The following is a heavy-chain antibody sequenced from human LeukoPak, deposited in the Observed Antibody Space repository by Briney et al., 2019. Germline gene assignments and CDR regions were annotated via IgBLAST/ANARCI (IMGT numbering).Heavy chain of an antibody. Sequence: GGSLRLCCAASGFTFSSYAMSWVRQAPGKGLEWVSAISGSGGSTYYADSVKGRFTISRDNSKNTLYLQMNSLRAEDTAVYYCAKSPHCSGGSCYEVDAFDIWGQGTMVTVSS. J-gene: IGHJ3*02. CDR2: ISGSGGST. CDR3: AKSPHCSGGSCYEVDAFDI. D-gene: IGHD2-15*01. CDR1: GFTFSSYA. V-gene: IGHV3-23*01.